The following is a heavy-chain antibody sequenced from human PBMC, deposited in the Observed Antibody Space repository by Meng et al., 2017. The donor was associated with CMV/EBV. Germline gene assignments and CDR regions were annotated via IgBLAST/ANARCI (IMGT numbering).Heavy chain of an antibody. J-gene: IGHJ6*02. V-gene: IGHV3-74*03. Sequence: GESLKISCAASGFTFSNYWMHWVRQAPGKGLVWVSRINDDGSKTTYADSVRGRLIISRDNAKNTLYLQMNSLRAEDTAVYYCVRDAYDFWSTSHGMDVWGQGTTVTVSS. CDR1: GFTFSNYW. D-gene: IGHD3-3*01. CDR3: VRDAYDFWSTSHGMDV. CDR2: INDDGSKT.